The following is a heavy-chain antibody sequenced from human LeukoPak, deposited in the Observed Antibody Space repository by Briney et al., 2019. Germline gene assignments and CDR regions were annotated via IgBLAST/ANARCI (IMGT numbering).Heavy chain of an antibody. V-gene: IGHV1-46*01. Sequence: ASVKVSCTASGYTLTSYYMHWVRHAPGQGLEWMGIINTSGGSTSYAQKFQGRVTMTRDTSTSTVYMELSSLRSEDTAVYYCARERGPHCSGSYYNAWGQGTLVTVSS. CDR3: ARERGPHCSGSYYNA. D-gene: IGHD3-10*02. CDR2: INTSGGST. J-gene: IGHJ5*02. CDR1: GYTLTSYY.